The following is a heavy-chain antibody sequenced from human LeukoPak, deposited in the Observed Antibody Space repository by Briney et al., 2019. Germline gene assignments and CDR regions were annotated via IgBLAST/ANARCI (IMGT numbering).Heavy chain of an antibody. V-gene: IGHV3-21*01. CDR2: ISSSSSYI. Sequence: GGSLRLSCAASGFTFSSYSMNWVRQAPGKGLEWVSSISSSSSYIYYADSVKGRFTISRDNAKNSLYLQMNSRRAEDTAVYYWESDRPCGGNPFDNWGQGTMVTVSS. CDR1: GFTFSSYS. D-gene: IGHD4-23*01. J-gene: IGHJ4*02. CDR3: ESDRPCGGNPFDN.